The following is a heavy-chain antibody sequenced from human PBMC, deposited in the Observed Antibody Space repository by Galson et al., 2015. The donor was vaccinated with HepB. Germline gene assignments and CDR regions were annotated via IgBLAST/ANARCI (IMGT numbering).Heavy chain of an antibody. V-gene: IGHV1-69*04. D-gene: IGHD2-2*02. Sequence: VKVSCKASGVTFSGAGFTWVRQAPGQGLEWMGWIIPILGITNYAQKFQGRVTITADKSTATVYMDLTSLRSEDTAVYFCSETPLDRCSTTSCYSFDLWGQGTMVIVSS. CDR2: IIPILGIT. CDR1: GVTFSGAG. CDR3: SETPLDRCSTTSCYSFDL. J-gene: IGHJ3*01.